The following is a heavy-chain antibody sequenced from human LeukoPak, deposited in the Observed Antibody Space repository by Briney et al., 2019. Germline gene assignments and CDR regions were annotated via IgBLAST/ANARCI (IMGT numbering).Heavy chain of an antibody. CDR3: ARAPFGDFDY. CDR1: GGSLSSGSYY. D-gene: IGHD3-10*01. V-gene: IGHV4-39*01. CDR2: IYYSGST. J-gene: IGHJ4*02. Sequence: SETLSLTCSVSGGSLSSGSYYWGWIRQPPGKGLEWIGSIYYSGSTHYSPSLKSRVTISIDTSKNQFSLKVSSVTAADTAVYYCARAPFGDFDYWGQGTLVTVSS.